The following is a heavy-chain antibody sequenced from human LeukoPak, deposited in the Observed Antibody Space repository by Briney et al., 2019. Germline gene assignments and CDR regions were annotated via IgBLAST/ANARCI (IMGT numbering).Heavy chain of an antibody. CDR2: ISSSGTSI. D-gene: IGHD5-12*01. CDR1: GFIFKSYY. V-gene: IGHV3-48*01. J-gene: IGHJ4*02. Sequence: QPGGSLRLSCAASGFIFKSYYMNWVRRAPGKGLEWVSLISSSGTSIYYTDSVKGRFTISRDNAQNSLYLQMNSLRAEDTAEYYCARSTGGYDGLFDYWGQGTLVTVSS. CDR3: ARSTGGYDGLFDY.